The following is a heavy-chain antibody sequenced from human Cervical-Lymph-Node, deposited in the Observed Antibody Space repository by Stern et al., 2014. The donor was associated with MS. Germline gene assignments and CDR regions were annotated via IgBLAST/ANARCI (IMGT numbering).Heavy chain of an antibody. CDR1: GATFSTNA. CDR3: ARGVSRPSRYYGMDV. Sequence: VQLVQSGPEVRKPGSSVKVSCKASGATFSTNAISWLRQAPGQGPEWMGAIVPIFERTNYVQKLRGRLTITADESASTAYMELRSLRSEDTAVYYCARGVSRPSRYYGMDVWGQGTTVTVSS. D-gene: IGHD1-1*01. J-gene: IGHJ6*02. CDR2: IVPIFERT. V-gene: IGHV1-69*01.